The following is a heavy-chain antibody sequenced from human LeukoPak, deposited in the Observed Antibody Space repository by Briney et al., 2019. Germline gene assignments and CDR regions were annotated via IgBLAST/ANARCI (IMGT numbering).Heavy chain of an antibody. V-gene: IGHV3-7*01. J-gene: IGHJ4*02. CDR1: GFTFSSYW. Sequence: GESLKISCAASGFTFSSYWMSWVRQAPGKGLEWVANMKYDGSEKYYVDSVKGRFTISRDNAKNSLYLQMNSLRAEDTAVYYCARDIEAAGLFLGYWGQGTLVTVSS. CDR3: ARDIEAAGLFLGY. D-gene: IGHD6-13*01. CDR2: MKYDGSEK.